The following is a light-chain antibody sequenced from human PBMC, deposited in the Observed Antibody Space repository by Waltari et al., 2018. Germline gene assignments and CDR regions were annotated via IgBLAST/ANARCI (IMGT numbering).Light chain of an antibody. CDR2: GAS. CDR3: QQYGSWYT. CDR1: QSVSSSY. V-gene: IGKV3-20*01. Sequence: EIVLTQSPGALSLSPGERATLSCRASQSVSSSYLAWYQQKPGQAPRLLIYGASSRATGIPDRFSGSGSVPDFTLTISRLEPEDFAVYYCQQYGSWYTFGQGTKLEIK. J-gene: IGKJ2*01.